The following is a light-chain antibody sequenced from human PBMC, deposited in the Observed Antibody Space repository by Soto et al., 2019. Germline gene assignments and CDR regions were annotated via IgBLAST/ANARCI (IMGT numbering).Light chain of an antibody. CDR2: DVS. CDR1: SSDVGGYNY. J-gene: IGLJ2*01. CDR3: ISYTSSSTPYVV. Sequence: QSALTQPASVSGSPGQSITISCTGTSSDVGGYNYVSWYQQHPGKAPKLMIYDVSNRPSGVSNRFSGYKSGNTASLTISGLQAEDEADYYCISYTSSSTPYVVFGGGTKLTVL. V-gene: IGLV2-14*01.